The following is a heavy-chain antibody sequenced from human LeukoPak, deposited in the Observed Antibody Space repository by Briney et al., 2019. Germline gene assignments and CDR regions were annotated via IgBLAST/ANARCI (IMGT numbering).Heavy chain of an antibody. J-gene: IGHJ6*02. CDR3: ARLKYMWELDYYGMDV. CDR1: GGSISSYY. CDR2: IYYCGST. Sequence: SETLSLTCTVSGGSISSYYWSWIRQPPGKGLEWIGYIYYCGSTNYNPSLKSRVTISVDTSKNQFSLKLSSVTAADTAVYYCARLKYMWELDYYGMDVWGQGTTVTVSS. V-gene: IGHV4-59*08. D-gene: IGHD1-26*01.